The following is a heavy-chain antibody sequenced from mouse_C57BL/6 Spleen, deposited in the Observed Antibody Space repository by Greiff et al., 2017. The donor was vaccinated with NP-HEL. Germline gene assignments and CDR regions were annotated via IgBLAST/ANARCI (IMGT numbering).Heavy chain of an antibody. CDR2: IYPGDGDT. CDR1: GYAFSSSW. Sequence: VKLVESGPELVKPGASVKISCKASGYAFSSSWMNWVKQRPGKGLEWIGRIYPGDGDTNYNGKFKGKATLTADKSSSTAYMQLSSLTSEDSAVYFCARRGGRGYAMDYWGQGTSVTVSS. CDR3: ARRGGRGYAMDY. J-gene: IGHJ4*01. D-gene: IGHD3-3*01. V-gene: IGHV1-82*01.